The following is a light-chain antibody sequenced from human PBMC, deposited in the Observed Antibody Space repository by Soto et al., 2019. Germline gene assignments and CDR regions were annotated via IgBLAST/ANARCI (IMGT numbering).Light chain of an antibody. J-gene: IGKJ5*01. CDR1: QSVGSF. V-gene: IGKV3-11*01. CDR3: QQRNSWPPTFT. Sequence: EIVLTQSPATLSLSPGERVTLSCRASQSVGSFLAWYQHKPGQAPRLLIYDTSIRATGIPARFSGSGSGTDFTLTISSLEPEDFAVYYCQQRNSWPPTFTFGQGTRLEIK. CDR2: DTS.